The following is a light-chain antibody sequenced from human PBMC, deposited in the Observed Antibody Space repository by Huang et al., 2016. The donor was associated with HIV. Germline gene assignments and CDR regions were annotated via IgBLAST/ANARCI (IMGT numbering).Light chain of an antibody. CDR3: QQYNNWPGT. J-gene: IGKJ3*01. CDR1: QSVSSN. V-gene: IGKV3-15*01. CDR2: GAT. Sequence: EIVMTQSPATLSVSPGERATLSCRASQSVSSNLAWYQQKPGQAPRLIIYGATTRATGIPARCRGSGSGTECTLTISSLQSEDFAVYYCQQYNNWPGTFGPGTKVDIK.